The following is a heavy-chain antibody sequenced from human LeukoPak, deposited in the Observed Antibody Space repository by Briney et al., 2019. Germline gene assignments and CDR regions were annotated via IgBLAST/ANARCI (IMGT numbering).Heavy chain of an antibody. CDR1: GGSISRSDYY. CDR2: IFYSAST. Sequence: SETLSLTCTVSGGSISRSDYYWGWIRQPPGKGLEWIGSIFYSASTYYNASLKSRVTISVDTSKNQFSLKLSSVTAADTAVYYCALGRGGDFYFDYWGQGTLVTVSS. J-gene: IGHJ4*02. CDR3: ALGRGGDFYFDY. V-gene: IGHV4-39*07. D-gene: IGHD2-21*02.